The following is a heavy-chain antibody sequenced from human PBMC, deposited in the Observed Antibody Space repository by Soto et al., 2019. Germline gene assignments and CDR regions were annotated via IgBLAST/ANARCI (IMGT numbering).Heavy chain of an antibody. V-gene: IGHV4-31*03. J-gene: IGHJ5*02. CDR3: ARDRHNNFFAP. D-gene: IGHD6-6*01. CDR1: GASMSSGGYY. CDR2: IYYSGST. Sequence: QVQLQESGPGLVKPSQTLSLTCTVSGASMSSGGYYWTWIRQSPGKGLEWIGYIYYSGSTYYNPSLESRVAISLDTSRSQFSLTLHSVTAADTAIYYCARDRHNNFFAPWGQGPLVTVSS.